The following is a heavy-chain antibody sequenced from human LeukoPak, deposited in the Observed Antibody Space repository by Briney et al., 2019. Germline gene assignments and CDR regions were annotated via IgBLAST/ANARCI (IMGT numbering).Heavy chain of an antibody. Sequence: GASVKVSCKVSGYTLTELSMHWVRQAPGKGLEWMGGFDPEDGETIYAQKFQGRVTMTEDTSTDTAYMELSSPRSEDTAVYYCATEMGVGGYNFFDYWGQGTLVTVSS. CDR2: FDPEDGET. CDR3: ATEMGVGGYNFFDY. J-gene: IGHJ4*02. CDR1: GYTLTELS. D-gene: IGHD5-24*01. V-gene: IGHV1-24*01.